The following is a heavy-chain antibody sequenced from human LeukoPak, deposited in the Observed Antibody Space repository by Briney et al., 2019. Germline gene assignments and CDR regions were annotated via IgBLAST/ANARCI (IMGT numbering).Heavy chain of an antibody. V-gene: IGHV4-59*01. CDR2: IYYSGST. Sequence: SETPSLTCTVSGGSISSYYWSWIRQPAGKGLEWIGYIYYSGSTNYNPSLKSRVTISVDTSKKQFSLKLSSVTAAYTAVYYCARGYDFWSGFWDYWGQGTLVTVSS. D-gene: IGHD3-3*01. J-gene: IGHJ4*02. CDR1: GGSISSYY. CDR3: ARGYDFWSGFWDY.